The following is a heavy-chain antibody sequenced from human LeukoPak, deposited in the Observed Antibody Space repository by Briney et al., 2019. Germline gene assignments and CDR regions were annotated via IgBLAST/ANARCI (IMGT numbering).Heavy chain of an antibody. CDR1: GGTFSSYA. Sequence: VASVKVSCKASGGTFSSYAISWVRQAPGRGLEWMGGIIPIFGTANYAQKFQGRVTITADKSTSTAYMELSSLRSEDTAVYYCARDGSRGGELSTPNWFDPWGQGTLVTVSS. CDR3: ARDGSRGGELSTPNWFDP. J-gene: IGHJ5*02. CDR2: IIPIFGTA. D-gene: IGHD3-16*02. V-gene: IGHV1-69*06.